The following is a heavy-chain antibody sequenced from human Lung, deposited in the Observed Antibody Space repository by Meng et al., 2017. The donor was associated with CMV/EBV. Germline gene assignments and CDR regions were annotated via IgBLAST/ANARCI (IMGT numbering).Heavy chain of an antibody. V-gene: IGHV3-9*01. Sequence: GGSLRLXCAASGFIFDDYAMHWVRQAPGKGLEWVSGISWNSGSIGYADSVKGRFTVSRDNAKNSLYLQMNSLRAEDTAVYYCAKDHMLSYFDYWGQGTLVTVSS. D-gene: IGHD2-8*01. CDR1: GFIFDDYA. CDR2: ISWNSGSI. J-gene: IGHJ4*02. CDR3: AKDHMLSYFDY.